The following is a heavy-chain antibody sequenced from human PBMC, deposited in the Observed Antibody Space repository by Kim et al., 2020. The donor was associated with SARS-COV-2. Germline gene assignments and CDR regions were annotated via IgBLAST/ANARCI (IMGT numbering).Heavy chain of an antibody. Sequence: SADSGKGRFTISRDNSKNTLYLQMNSLRAEDTAVYYCAKAPRGYTYYFDYWGQGTLVTVSS. CDR3: AKAPRGYTYYFDY. V-gene: IGHV3-23*01. D-gene: IGHD5-18*01. J-gene: IGHJ4*02.